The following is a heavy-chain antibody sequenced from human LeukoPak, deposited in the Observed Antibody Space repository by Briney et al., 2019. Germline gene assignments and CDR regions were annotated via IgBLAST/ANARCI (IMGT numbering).Heavy chain of an antibody. V-gene: IGHV4-34*01. CDR3: ARVLYYYMDV. CDR1: GGSFSGYY. Sequence: PSETLSLTCAVYGGSFSGYYWSWIRQPPGKGLEWIGEINHSGSTNYNPSLKSRVTISVDTSKNQFSLKLSSVTAADTAVYYCARVLYYYMDVWGKGTTVTVSS. J-gene: IGHJ6*03. CDR2: INHSGST.